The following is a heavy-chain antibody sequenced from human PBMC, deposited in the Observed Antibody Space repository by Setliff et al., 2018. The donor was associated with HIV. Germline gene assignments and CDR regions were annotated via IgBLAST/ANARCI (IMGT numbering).Heavy chain of an antibody. V-gene: IGHV3-21*05. J-gene: IGHJ4*02. CDR3: AIDLGMRITAL. CDR2: IAASSSSET. D-gene: IGHD1-26*01. Sequence: GGSLRLSCVASGFTFRTFAMHWVRQAPGKGLEWVSYIAASSSSETDYAASVKGRFTVSRDHAKNSVYLQMNSLRSEDTAVYYCAIDLGMRITALWGQGTLVTVSS. CDR1: GFTFRTFA.